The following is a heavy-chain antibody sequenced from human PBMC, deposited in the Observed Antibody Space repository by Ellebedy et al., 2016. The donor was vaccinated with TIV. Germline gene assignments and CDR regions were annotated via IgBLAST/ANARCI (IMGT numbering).Heavy chain of an antibody. V-gene: IGHV3-23*01. CDR1: GFTFSSYA. D-gene: IGHD3-22*01. CDR3: AKVSYYDSSGQGGFDY. CDR2: ISGSGGST. J-gene: IGHJ4*02. Sequence: GGSLRLXCAASGFTFSSYAMSWVRQAPGKGLEWVSAISGSGGSTYYADSVKGRFTISRDNAKNTLYLQMNSLRAEDTALYYCAKVSYYDSSGQGGFDYWGQGTLVTVSS.